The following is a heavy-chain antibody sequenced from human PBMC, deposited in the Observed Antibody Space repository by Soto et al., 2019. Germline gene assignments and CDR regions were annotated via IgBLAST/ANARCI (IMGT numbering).Heavy chain of an antibody. CDR1: GHTFTGHH. J-gene: IGHJ4*02. D-gene: IGHD2-21*02. V-gene: IGHV1-2*02. Sequence: WALVKVSCKASGHTFTGHHMHWVRQAPGQGLEWMGLIDLDIGDTKYAQKFQGRVTSTSDTSITTVYMELRGLRSDETAVYYCGLEPTGTAGFDYWGQGTLVTVSS. CDR3: GLEPTGTAGFDY. CDR2: IDLDIGDT.